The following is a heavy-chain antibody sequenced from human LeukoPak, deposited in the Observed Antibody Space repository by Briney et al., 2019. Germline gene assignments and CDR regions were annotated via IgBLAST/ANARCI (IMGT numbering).Heavy chain of an antibody. V-gene: IGHV1-18*01. CDR3: ARVVGGSYYSANCFDY. Sequence: ASVTVSFKASGYTFTIYGISWVRQAPGQGLEWMGWISAYNGNTNYAQKLQGRVTMTTDTSTSTAYMELRGLRSDDTAVYYCARVVGGSYYSANCFDYWGQGTLVTVSS. D-gene: IGHD1-26*01. J-gene: IGHJ4*02. CDR1: GYTFTIYG. CDR2: ISAYNGNT.